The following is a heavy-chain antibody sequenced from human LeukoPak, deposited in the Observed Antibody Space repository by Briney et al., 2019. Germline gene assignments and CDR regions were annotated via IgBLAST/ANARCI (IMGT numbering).Heavy chain of an antibody. CDR1: GFDFNYYA. D-gene: IGHD3-10*01. Sequence: GGSLRLSCAASGFDFNYYAMSWVRQAPGKGLEWVSVISDSGDSTYYADSVKGRFTISRDNSKNTLYLQMNSLRAEDTAVYYCAYMRGLYYGIDYWGQGTLVTVSS. CDR2: ISDSGDST. CDR3: AYMRGLYYGIDY. V-gene: IGHV3-23*01. J-gene: IGHJ4*02.